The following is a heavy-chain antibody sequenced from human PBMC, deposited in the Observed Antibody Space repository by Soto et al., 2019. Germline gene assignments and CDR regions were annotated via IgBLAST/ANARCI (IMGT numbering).Heavy chain of an antibody. D-gene: IGHD6-19*01. Sequence: ASLKVSCKASGYTFTSYVISWVRQAPGQGLEWMGWISAYNGNTNYAQKLQGRVTMTTDTSTSTAYMELRSLRSDDTAVYYCARLSGWRGHYYYYGMDVWGQGTTVTVSS. CDR1: GYTFTSYV. V-gene: IGHV1-18*01. CDR3: ARLSGWRGHYYYYGMDV. CDR2: ISAYNGNT. J-gene: IGHJ6*02.